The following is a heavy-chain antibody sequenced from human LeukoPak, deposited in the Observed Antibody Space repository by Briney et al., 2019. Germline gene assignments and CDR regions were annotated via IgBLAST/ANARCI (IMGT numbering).Heavy chain of an antibody. CDR3: ARHYGDLDAFDI. J-gene: IGHJ3*02. CDR2: ISTSSSYI. D-gene: IGHD4-17*01. V-gene: IGHV3-21*01. Sequence: GGSLRLSCADSGFTFSRYSMKWVRQAPGDGLEWVSSISTSSSYIDYAESVKGRLTISRDNAKNSLYLQMTSLRAEDTAVYYCARHYGDLDAFDIWGQGTMVTVSS. CDR1: GFTFSRYS.